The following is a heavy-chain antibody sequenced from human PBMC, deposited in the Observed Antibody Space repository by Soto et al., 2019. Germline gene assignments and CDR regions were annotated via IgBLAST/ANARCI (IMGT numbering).Heavy chain of an antibody. Sequence: QVQLVQSGAEVKKPGSSVKVSCKASGGAFSDYAFSWVRQAPGQGLEWQGGIMPIFRAPDYAQKFQGRVTITADEFTRTAYMEMNSLRSEDTAVYYCASWLKGPDIGNYYYGMDVWVQGTTVTVS. J-gene: IGHJ6*02. V-gene: IGHV1-69*12. CDR3: ASWLKGPDIGNYYYGMDV. CDR1: GGAFSDYA. D-gene: IGHD2-15*01. CDR2: IMPIFRAP.